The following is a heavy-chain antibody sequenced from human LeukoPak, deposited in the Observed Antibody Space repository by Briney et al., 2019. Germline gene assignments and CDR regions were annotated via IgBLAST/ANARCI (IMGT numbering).Heavy chain of an antibody. D-gene: IGHD3-3*01. CDR2: IYPSGNT. CDR1: GDSISSSRHY. V-gene: IGHV4-61*02. Sequence: SETLSLTCTVSGDSISSSRHYWSWIRQPAGKGLEWIARIYPSGNTNYNPSLKSRVTISLDTSKNQFSLTLRSVTAADTAVYYCARDGVVTMELDYWGQGTLVTVSS. CDR3: ARDGVVTMELDY. J-gene: IGHJ4*02.